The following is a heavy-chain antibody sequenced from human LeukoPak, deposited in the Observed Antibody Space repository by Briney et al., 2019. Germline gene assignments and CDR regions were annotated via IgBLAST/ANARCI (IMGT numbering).Heavy chain of an antibody. V-gene: IGHV1-46*01. CDR3: AREYSYGSGSLYYYYGMDV. D-gene: IGHD3-10*01. CDR2: INPSGGST. J-gene: IGHJ6*02. CDR1: GYTFTSYY. Sequence: ASVNVSCTASGYTFTSYYMHWVRQAPGQGLEWMGTINPSGGSTSYAQKFQGRVTMTRDTSTSTVYMELSSLRSEDTAVYYCAREYSYGSGSLYYYYGMDVWGQGTTVTVSS.